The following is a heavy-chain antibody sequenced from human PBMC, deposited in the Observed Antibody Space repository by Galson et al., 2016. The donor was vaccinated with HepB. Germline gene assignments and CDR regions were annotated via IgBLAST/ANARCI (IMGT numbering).Heavy chain of an antibody. CDR3: ARRAFCGGDCSAFDY. D-gene: IGHD2-21*01. Sequence: SVKVSCKASGAMFRNYVIHWVRQAPGQGLERMGGINALFGTADYAQKFQGRVTITADASTRTGYLELSSLRPDDTAVYYCARRAFCGGDCSAFDYWGQGSLVTVSS. J-gene: IGHJ4*02. CDR1: GAMFRNYV. CDR2: INALFGTA. V-gene: IGHV1-69*13.